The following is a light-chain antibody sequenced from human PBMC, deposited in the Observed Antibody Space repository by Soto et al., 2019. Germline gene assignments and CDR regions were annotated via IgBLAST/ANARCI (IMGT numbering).Light chain of an antibody. CDR2: AAS. CDR3: QQLKSFPLS. CDR1: QGISSS. J-gene: IGKJ4*01. V-gene: IGKV1-9*01. Sequence: IPLTQSPCSLSASVGDRVTITCRASQGISSSLAWYQQQPGKAPKLLIYAASTLQSGVPSRFSGSGSGTDFTLTISSLQPEDFATYYCQQLKSFPLSFGGGTTVEIK.